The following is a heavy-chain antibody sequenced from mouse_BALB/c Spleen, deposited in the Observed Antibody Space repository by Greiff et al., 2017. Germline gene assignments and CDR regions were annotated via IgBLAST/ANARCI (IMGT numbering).Heavy chain of an antibody. CDR2: INPSSGYT. CDR1: GYTFTSYT. J-gene: IGHJ3*01. V-gene: IGHV1-4*02. Sequence: QVQLQQSAAELARPGASVKMSCKASGYTFTSYTMHWVKQRPGQGLEWIGYINPSSGYTEYNQKFKDKTTLTADKSSSTAYMQLSSLTSEDSAVYYCARLGDDDGGFAYWGQGTLVTVSA. CDR3: ARLGDDDGGFAY. D-gene: IGHD2-4*01.